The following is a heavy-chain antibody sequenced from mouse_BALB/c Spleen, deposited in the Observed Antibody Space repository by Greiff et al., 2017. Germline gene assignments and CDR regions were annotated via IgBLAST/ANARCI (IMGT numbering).Heavy chain of an antibody. CDR1: GYSFTDYN. CDR2: IDPYNGGT. J-gene: IGHJ4*01. D-gene: IGHD1-1*01. Sequence: VHVKQSGPELVKPGASVKVSCKASGYSFTDYNMYWVKQSHGKSLEWIGYIDPYNGGTSYNQKFKGKATLTVDKSSSTAFMHLNSLTSEDSAVYYCARSYYYGSSYVDYAMDYWGQGTSVTVSS. V-gene: IGHV1S135*01. CDR3: ARSYYYGSSYVDYAMDY.